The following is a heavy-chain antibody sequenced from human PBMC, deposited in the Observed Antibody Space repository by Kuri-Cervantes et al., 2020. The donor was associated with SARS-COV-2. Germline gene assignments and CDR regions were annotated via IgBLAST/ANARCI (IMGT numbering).Heavy chain of an antibody. CDR3: ARGAYYDFWSGYYPAYYFDY. Sequence: SETLSLTCTVSGDFISNYFWTWIRQPPGKGLEWIGYFSYGASTDYNPSLKSRVTISVDRSKNQFSLKLSSVTAADTAVYYCARGAYYDFWSGYYPAYYFDYWGQGTLVTVSS. J-gene: IGHJ4*02. CDR2: FSYGAST. CDR1: GDFISNYF. V-gene: IGHV4-59*12. D-gene: IGHD3-3*01.